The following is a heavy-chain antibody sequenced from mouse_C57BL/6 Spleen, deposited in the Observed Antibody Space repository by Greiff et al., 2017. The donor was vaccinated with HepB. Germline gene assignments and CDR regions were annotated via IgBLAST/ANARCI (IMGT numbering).Heavy chain of an antibody. D-gene: IGHD2-3*01. CDR1: GYSITSGYY. J-gene: IGHJ2*01. CDR3: ARDNYDGYLDY. CDR2: ISYDGSN. V-gene: IGHV3-6*01. Sequence: EVQLQQSGPGLVKPSQSLSLTCSVTGYSITSGYYWNWIRQFPGNKLEWMGYISYDGSNNYNPSLKNRISITRDTSKNQFFLKLNSVTTEDTATYYCARDNYDGYLDYWGQGTTLTVSS.